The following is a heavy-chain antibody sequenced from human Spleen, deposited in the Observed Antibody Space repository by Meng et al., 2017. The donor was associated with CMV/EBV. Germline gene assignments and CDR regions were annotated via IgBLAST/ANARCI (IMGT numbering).Heavy chain of an antibody. V-gene: IGHV1-18*01. CDR1: GYTFTTYG. D-gene: IGHD3-3*01. CDR2: ISGYNAKT. CDR3: ARDLGPYYDFWSGYYKGYFDY. J-gene: IGHJ4*02. Sequence: ASVKVSCKASGYTFTTYGISWVRQAPGQGLEWLGWISGYNAKTNYAQRLQTRVTMTTDTTTSEAYMELKSLKSDDTAVYYCARDLGPYYDFWSGYYKGYFDYWGQGTLVTVSS.